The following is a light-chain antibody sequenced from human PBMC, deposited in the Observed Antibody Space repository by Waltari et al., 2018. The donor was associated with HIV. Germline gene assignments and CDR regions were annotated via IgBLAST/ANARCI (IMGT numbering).Light chain of an antibody. J-gene: IGLJ2*01. CDR3: SSYTSSSTLV. V-gene: IGLV2-14*01. CDR2: GVS. Sequence: QSALTQPASVSGSPGQSITIPCTGTSSDVGGYNYVSWYQQPPGKAPKLMIYGVSNRPSWVSNRFSGSKSGNTASLTSAGLQAEDEADYYCSSYTSSSTLVFGGGTKLTVL. CDR1: SSDVGGYNY.